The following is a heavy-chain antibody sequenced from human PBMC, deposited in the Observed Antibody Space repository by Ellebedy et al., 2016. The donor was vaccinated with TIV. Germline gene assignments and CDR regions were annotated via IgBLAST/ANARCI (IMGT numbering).Heavy chain of an antibody. D-gene: IGHD1-26*01. V-gene: IGHV1-46*01. Sequence: ASVKVSCKASGYTFTRYSMHWVRQAPGQGLEWMGMFNPSDGTTASAQRFHDRVTMTRDMSTTTVFMELSSLRSEDTAVYYCANGREYSGSYANFDRWGQGTLVTVSS. CDR1: GYTFTRYS. CDR3: ANGREYSGSYANFDR. J-gene: IGHJ4*02. CDR2: FNPSDGTT.